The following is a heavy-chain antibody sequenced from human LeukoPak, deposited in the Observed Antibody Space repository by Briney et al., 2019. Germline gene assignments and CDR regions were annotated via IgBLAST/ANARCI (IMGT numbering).Heavy chain of an antibody. Sequence: GGSLRLSCAASGFTFSSYGMSWVRQAPGKGLEWVSAISGSGGSTYYADSVKGRFTISRDNSKNTLYLQMNSLRAEDTAVYYCAKNGYRLSSGWPLDYWGQGTLVTVSS. J-gene: IGHJ4*02. D-gene: IGHD6-19*01. CDR2: ISGSGGST. CDR3: AKNGYRLSSGWPLDY. V-gene: IGHV3-23*01. CDR1: GFTFSSYG.